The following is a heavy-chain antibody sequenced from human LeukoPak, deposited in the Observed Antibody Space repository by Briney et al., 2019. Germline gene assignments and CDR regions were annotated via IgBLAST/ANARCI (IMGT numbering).Heavy chain of an antibody. V-gene: IGHV3-48*01. CDR3: ARFAAGGSYYYYMDV. Sequence: GGSLRLSCAASGFTFSSYIMNWVRQPPGKGLEWVSNVGTSSTTIYYADSVKGRFTISRDNAKNSLYLQMNSLRADDTAVYYCARFAAGGSYYYYMDVWGKGTTVTVSS. J-gene: IGHJ6*03. D-gene: IGHD6-25*01. CDR1: GFTFSSYI. CDR2: VGTSSTTI.